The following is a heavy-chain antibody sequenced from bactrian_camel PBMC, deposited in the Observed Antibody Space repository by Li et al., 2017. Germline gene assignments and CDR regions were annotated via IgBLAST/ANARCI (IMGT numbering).Heavy chain of an antibody. Sequence: HVQLVESGGGSVQAGGSLRLSCTASGYTYCSDDMGWYRQAPGKEREFVSRIRSDGSTTYADSVKGRFTISQDNGKFTVYLQMNSLKPEDTAMYYCKTWRCGGWGQGTQVTVS. V-gene: IGHV3S53*01. CDR1: GYTYCSDD. J-gene: IGHJ4*01. CDR3: KTWRCGG. CDR2: IRSDGST.